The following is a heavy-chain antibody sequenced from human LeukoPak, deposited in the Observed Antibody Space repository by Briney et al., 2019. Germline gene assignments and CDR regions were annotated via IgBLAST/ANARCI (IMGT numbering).Heavy chain of an antibody. D-gene: IGHD4-23*01. CDR1: GGSISSSSYY. Sequence: TSETLSLTCTVSGGSISSSSYYWGRIRQPPGKGLEWIGYIYYSGSTNYNPSLKSRVTISVDTSKNQFSLKLSSVTAADTAVYYCARVRHDYGGNFENFWFDPWGQGTLVTVSS. CDR3: ARVRHDYGGNFENFWFDP. V-gene: IGHV4-61*05. CDR2: IYYSGST. J-gene: IGHJ5*02.